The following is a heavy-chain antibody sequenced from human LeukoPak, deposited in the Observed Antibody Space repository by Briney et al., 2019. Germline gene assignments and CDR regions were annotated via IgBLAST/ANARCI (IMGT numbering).Heavy chain of an antibody. J-gene: IGHJ4*02. CDR3: ARSPYDSSGYYYDY. CDR2: ISSSSSYI. V-gene: IGHV3-21*01. D-gene: IGHD3-22*01. Sequence: PGGSLRLSCAASGFTFGSYSMNWVRQAPGKGLEWVSSISSSSSYIYYADSVKGRFTISRDNAKNSLYLQMNSLRAEDTAVYYCARSPYDSSGYYYDYWGQGTLVTVSS. CDR1: GFTFGSYS.